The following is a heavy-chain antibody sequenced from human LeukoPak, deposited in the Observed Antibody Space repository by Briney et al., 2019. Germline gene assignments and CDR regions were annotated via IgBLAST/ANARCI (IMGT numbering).Heavy chain of an antibody. V-gene: IGHV4-34*01. J-gene: IGHJ4*02. CDR2: INHSGST. CDR3: AKYCSSTSCYPLGSFDY. Sequence: PSETLSLTCAVYGGSFSGYYWSWIRQPPGKGLEWIGEINHSGSTNYNPSLKSRVTISVDTSKNQFSLKLSSVTAADTAVYYCAKYCSSTSCYPLGSFDYWGQGTLVTVSS. CDR1: GGSFSGYY. D-gene: IGHD2-2*01.